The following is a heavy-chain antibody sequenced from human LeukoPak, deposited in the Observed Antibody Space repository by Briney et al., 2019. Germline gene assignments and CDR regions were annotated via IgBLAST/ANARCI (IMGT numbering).Heavy chain of an antibody. V-gene: IGHV3-30*04. CDR3: ARDDYYGDYSLDY. D-gene: IGHD4-17*01. CDR1: GFTFSSFA. CDR2: ISYDGSKK. J-gene: IGHJ4*02. Sequence: GGSLRLSCAASGFTFSSFAMHWVRQATGKGLEWVAVISYDGSKKYYADSVKGRFTISRDNSKNTLYLQMNSLRAEDTAVYYCARDDYYGDYSLDYWGQGTRVTVSS.